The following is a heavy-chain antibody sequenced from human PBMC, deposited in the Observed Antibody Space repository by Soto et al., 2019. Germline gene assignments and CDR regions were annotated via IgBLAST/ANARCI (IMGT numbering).Heavy chain of an antibody. V-gene: IGHV4-30-4*01. CDR1: GDSISSGNKY. Sequence: LSLTCTVSGDSISSGNKYWSWIRQPPGKGLEWIGYIFSSGTTYYNPSLKSRLTMSLDASQNQFSLKLNSLTDADTAVYFCARVPSPFDYYYAMDVWGQGTTVTVSS. CDR2: IFSSGTT. D-gene: IGHD3-16*01. J-gene: IGHJ6*02. CDR3: ARVPSPFDYYYAMDV.